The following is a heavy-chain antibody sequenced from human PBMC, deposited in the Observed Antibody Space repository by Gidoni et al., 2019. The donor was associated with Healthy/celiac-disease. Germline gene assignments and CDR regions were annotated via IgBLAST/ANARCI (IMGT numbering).Heavy chain of an antibody. CDR1: GFTFSSSA. D-gene: IGHD2-15*01. CDR2: ISGSGGST. CDR3: AKEGYCSGGSCYSSYFDY. J-gene: IGHJ4*02. V-gene: IGHV3-23*01. Sequence: EVQLLESGGGLVQPGGSLRLSCAASGFTFSSSALSWVRQAPGKGLEWVSAISGSGGSTYYADSVKGRFTISRDNSKNTLYLQMNSLRAEDTAVYYCAKEGYCSGGSCYSSYFDYWGQGTLVTVSS.